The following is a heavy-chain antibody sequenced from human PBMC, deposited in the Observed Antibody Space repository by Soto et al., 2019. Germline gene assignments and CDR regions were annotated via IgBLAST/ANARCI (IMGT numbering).Heavy chain of an antibody. J-gene: IGHJ6*02. D-gene: IGHD2-15*01. Sequence: QITLKESGPTLVKPTQTLALTCTFSGFSVCTSGVGVAWSRQPPGKALEWLALIYWDDDKRYSPFLQSRVTITKDTSKNQVVLTMTNMDPVDTATYYCAHKGGRGAGMDVWGQGTTVTVSS. CDR2: IYWDDDK. CDR1: GFSVCTSGVG. CDR3: AHKGGRGAGMDV. V-gene: IGHV2-5*02.